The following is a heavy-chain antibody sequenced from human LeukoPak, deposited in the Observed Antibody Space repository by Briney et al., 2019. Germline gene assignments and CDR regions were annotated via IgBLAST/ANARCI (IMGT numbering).Heavy chain of an antibody. CDR1: GGTFSSYA. J-gene: IGHJ3*02. CDR3: ARDIPSGFDYGNYREEAFDI. CDR2: IIPIFGTA. Sequence: ASVKVSCKASGGTFSSYAISWVRQAPGQGLEWMGGIIPIFGTANYAQKFQGRVTITADESTSTAYMELSSLGSEDTAVYYCARDIPSGFDYGNYREEAFDIWGQGTMVTVSS. V-gene: IGHV1-69*01. D-gene: IGHD4-11*01.